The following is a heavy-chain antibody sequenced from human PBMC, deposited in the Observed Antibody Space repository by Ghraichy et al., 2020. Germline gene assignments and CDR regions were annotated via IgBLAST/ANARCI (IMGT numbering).Heavy chain of an antibody. CDR3: AIPEYSSGWYRY. D-gene: IGHD6-19*01. CDR2: IYYSGST. V-gene: IGHV4-39*01. CDR1: GGSISSSSYY. Sequence: ETLSLTCTVSGGSISSSSYYWGWIRQPPGKGLEWIGSIYYSGSTYYNPSLKSRVTISVDTSKNQFSLKLSSVTAADTAVYYCAIPEYSSGWYRYWGQGTLVTVSS. J-gene: IGHJ4*02.